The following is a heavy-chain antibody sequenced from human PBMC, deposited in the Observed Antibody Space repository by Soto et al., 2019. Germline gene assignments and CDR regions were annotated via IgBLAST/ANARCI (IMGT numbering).Heavy chain of an antibody. J-gene: IGHJ6*02. Sequence: GESLRISCKGSGYKFTSYWISWVRQMPGKGLEWMGRIDPSDSYTNYSPSSQGHVTISADKSNTTAYLQWSSLKASDTGMYYCARRVGTGWYENGMDVWGQGTTV. D-gene: IGHD6-19*01. CDR2: IDPSDSYT. V-gene: IGHV5-10-1*01. CDR1: GYKFTSYW. CDR3: ARRVGTGWYENGMDV.